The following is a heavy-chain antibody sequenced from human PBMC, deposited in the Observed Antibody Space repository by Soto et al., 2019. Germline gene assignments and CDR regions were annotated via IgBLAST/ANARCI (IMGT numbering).Heavy chain of an antibody. D-gene: IGHD3-3*02. V-gene: IGHV5-10-1*01. CDR1: GYSFTSYW. CDR2: IDPSDSYT. J-gene: IGHJ6*02. Sequence: GESLKISCKGSGYSFTSYWISWVRQMPGKGLEWMGRIDPSDSYTTYSPSFQGHVTISVDKSISTAYLQWSSLKASDTAMYYCARFILESGVYYYYYYGMDVWGQGTTVTVSS. CDR3: ARFILESGVYYYYYYGMDV.